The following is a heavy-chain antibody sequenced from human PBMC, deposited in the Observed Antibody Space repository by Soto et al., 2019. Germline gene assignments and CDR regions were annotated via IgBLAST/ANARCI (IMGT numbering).Heavy chain of an antibody. J-gene: IGHJ4*02. CDR1: GYTFTRYY. V-gene: IGHV1-69*13. Sequence: SVKVSCKASGYTFTRYYIHWVRQAPGQGLEWMGRINPIFGTANYAQKFQGRVTITADESTSTAYMELSSLRSEDTAVYYCARARARDYVDYWGQGTLVTVSS. CDR3: ARARARDYVDY. CDR2: INPIFGTA.